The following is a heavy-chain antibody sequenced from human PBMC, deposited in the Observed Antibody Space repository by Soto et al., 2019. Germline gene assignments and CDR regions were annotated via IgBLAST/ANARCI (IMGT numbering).Heavy chain of an antibody. D-gene: IGHD2-15*01. CDR2: IYYSGST. Sequence: SETLSLTCTVSGGSISSYYWSWIRQPPGKGLEWIGYIYYSGSTNYNPSLKSRVTISVDTSKNQFSLKLSSVTAADTAVYYCAGGGYCSGGSCYIPFDYWGQGTLVTSPQ. CDR1: GGSISSYY. CDR3: AGGGYCSGGSCYIPFDY. J-gene: IGHJ4*02. V-gene: IGHV4-59*08.